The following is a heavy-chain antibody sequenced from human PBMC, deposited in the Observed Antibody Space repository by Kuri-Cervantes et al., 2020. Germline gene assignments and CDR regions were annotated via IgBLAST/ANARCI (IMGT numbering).Heavy chain of an antibody. CDR3: ARDNGFGGDSDY. CDR1: GFTFSSYS. V-gene: IGHV3-15*01. CDR2: IKSKTDGGTT. Sequence: GESLKISCAASGFTFSSYSMNWVRQAPGKGLEWVGRIKSKTDGGTTDYAAPVKGRFTISRDNSKNTLYLQMNSLRAEDTAVYYCARDNGFGGDSDYWGQGTLVTVSS. D-gene: IGHD4-17*01. J-gene: IGHJ4*02.